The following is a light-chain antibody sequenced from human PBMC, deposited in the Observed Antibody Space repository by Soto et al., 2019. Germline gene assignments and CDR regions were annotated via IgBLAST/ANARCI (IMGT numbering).Light chain of an antibody. Sequence: QSVLTQPASVSGSPGQSITISCTGTSSDVGGYKFVSWYQQHPGKAPKLMIYEVSNRPSGVSSRFSGSKSGNTGSLTISGLQAEDEADYYCGSYTGSIYVFGTGTKVTVL. J-gene: IGLJ1*01. CDR3: GSYTGSIYV. CDR2: EVS. V-gene: IGLV2-14*01. CDR1: SSDVGGYKF.